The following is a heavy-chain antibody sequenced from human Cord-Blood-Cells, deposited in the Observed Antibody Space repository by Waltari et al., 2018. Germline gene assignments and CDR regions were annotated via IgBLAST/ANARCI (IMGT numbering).Heavy chain of an antibody. Sequence: QVQLVESGGGVVQPGRSLRLSCAASGFTFRSYGMHWVRQAPGKGVEWVAVIWYDGSNKYYADSVKGRFTISRDNSKNTLYLQMNSLRAEDTAVYYCARDTYYYMDVWGKGTTVTVSS. CDR1: GFTFRSYG. V-gene: IGHV3-33*01. CDR2: IWYDGSNK. J-gene: IGHJ6*03. CDR3: ARDTYYYMDV.